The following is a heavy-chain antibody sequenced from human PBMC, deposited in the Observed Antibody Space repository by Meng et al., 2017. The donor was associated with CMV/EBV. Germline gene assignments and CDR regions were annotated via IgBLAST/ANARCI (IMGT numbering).Heavy chain of an antibody. V-gene: IGHV1-2*02. CDR2: INPNSGGT. CDR1: GYTFTGYY. J-gene: IGHJ5*02. Sequence: ASVTVSCQASGYTFTGYYVHWVRQAPGQGLEWLGWINPNSGGTNYAQKFQGRVTMTRDTSMSTAYTELSSLRSDDTAVYYCARLDCSSTSCYKLGWLDPWGQGTLVTVSS. D-gene: IGHD2-2*01. CDR3: ARLDCSSTSCYKLGWLDP.